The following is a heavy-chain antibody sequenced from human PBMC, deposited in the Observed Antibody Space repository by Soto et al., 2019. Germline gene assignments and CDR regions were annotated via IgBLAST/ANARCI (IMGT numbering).Heavy chain of an antibody. V-gene: IGHV4-61*01. CDR3: ARSPDANYYDSSGYYYPFDY. Sequence: SETLSLTCTVSGGSVSSGSYYWSWIRQPPGKGLEWIGYIYYSGSTNYNPSLKSRVTISVDTSKNQFSLKRSSVTTADTAVYYCARSPDANYYDSSGYYYPFDYWGQGTLVTVSS. CDR2: IYYSGST. CDR1: GGSVSSGSYY. J-gene: IGHJ4*02. D-gene: IGHD3-22*01.